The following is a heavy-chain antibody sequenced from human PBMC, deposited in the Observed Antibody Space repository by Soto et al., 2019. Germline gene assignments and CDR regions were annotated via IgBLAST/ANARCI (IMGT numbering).Heavy chain of an antibody. CDR2: ISDGGAGT. D-gene: IGHD2-21*01. CDR1: GFTFYSYA. V-gene: IGHV3-23*01. J-gene: IGHJ5*01. Sequence: EVQLLESGGGLVEPGGSLRLSCAASGFTFYSYAMTWVRQAPGKGLEWISSISDGGAGTYYADSVKGRFTISRDNSKNTLSLQMFSLRADDTAVYYCAKGGIGRATGLESWGQGTLVTVSS. CDR3: AKGGIGRATGLES.